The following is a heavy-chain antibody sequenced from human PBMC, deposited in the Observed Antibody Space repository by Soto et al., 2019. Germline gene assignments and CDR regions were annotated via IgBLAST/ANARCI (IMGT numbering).Heavy chain of an antibody. D-gene: IGHD6-19*01. J-gene: IGHJ4*02. CDR2: IYYSGST. CDR3: ARRYGSVFDY. Sequence: SETLSLTCTVSGGSISSYYWSWIRQPPRKGLEWIGYIYYSGSTKYNPSLKSRVTISVDTSKNQFSLKLSSVTAADTAVYYCARRYGSVFDYWGQGTLVTVSS. CDR1: GGSISSYY. V-gene: IGHV4-59*01.